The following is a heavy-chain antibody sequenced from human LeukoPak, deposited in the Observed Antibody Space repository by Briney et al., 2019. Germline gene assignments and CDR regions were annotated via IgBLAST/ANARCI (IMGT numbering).Heavy chain of an antibody. Sequence: QTGGSLRLSYAASGFTFSSYAMSWVRQAPGKGLEWVSGISGSAGITYYADSVKGRFTISRDDSKNTLYLQLNSLRAEDTAVYYCAKDPMTTVTLIDYWGQGTLVTVSS. CDR2: ISGSAGIT. CDR3: AKDPMTTVTLIDY. V-gene: IGHV3-23*01. CDR1: GFTFSSYA. J-gene: IGHJ4*02. D-gene: IGHD4-17*01.